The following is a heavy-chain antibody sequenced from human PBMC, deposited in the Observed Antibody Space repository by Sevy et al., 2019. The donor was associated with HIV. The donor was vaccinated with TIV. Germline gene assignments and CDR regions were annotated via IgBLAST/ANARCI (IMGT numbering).Heavy chain of an antibody. V-gene: IGHV3-23*01. CDR2: ISGSGTRT. CDR1: GFSFDSYG. Sequence: GGSLRLSCAVSGFSFDSYGMTWVRQAPGKGLEWVSAISGSGTRTYYADSVKGRFIISRDNSKNTLDLQMNSLGAEETAIYYCAKVGGGHYDPDEIAYYFYYYNMDVWGKGTTVTVSS. J-gene: IGHJ6*03. D-gene: IGHD3-22*01. CDR3: AKVGGGHYDPDEIAYYFYYYNMDV.